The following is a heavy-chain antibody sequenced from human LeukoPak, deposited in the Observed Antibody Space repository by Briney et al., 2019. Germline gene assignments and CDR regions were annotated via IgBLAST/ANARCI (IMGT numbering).Heavy chain of an antibody. CDR3: AKRWLRLVDY. CDR2: IGGSGAST. Sequence: PGGSLRLSCAASGFTFSNYAMTWVRQAPGEGLEWVSGIGGSGASTYYADSVKGRFTISRDNSKNTLYLQMNSLRVEDTAVYYCAKRWLRLVDYWGQGTLVTVSS. J-gene: IGHJ4*02. V-gene: IGHV3-23*01. D-gene: IGHD5-12*01. CDR1: GFTFSNYA.